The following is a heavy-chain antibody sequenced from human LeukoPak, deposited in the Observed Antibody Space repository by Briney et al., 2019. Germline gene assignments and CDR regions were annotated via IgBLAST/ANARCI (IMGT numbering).Heavy chain of an antibody. CDR3: ARGGPEYPAYYFDY. V-gene: IGHV1-18*01. D-gene: IGHD2/OR15-2a*01. J-gene: IGHJ4*02. Sequence: AASVMVSCKASGYTFTSYGISWVRQAPGQGLEWMGWISAYNGNTNYAQKFQGRVTMTRNTSISTAYMELSSLRSEDTAVYYCARGGPEYPAYYFDYWGQGTLVTVSS. CDR1: GYTFTSYG. CDR2: ISAYNGNT.